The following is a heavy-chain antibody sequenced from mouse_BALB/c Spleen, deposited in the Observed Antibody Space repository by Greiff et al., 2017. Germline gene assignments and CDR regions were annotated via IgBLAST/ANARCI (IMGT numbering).Heavy chain of an antibody. Sequence: VHLVESGPGLVAPSQSLSITCTVSGFSLTSYDISWIRQPPGKGLEWLGVIWTGGGTNYNSAFMSRLSISKDNSKSQVFLKMNSLQTDDTAIYYCVREDGRPAMDYWGQGTSVTVSS. CDR1: GFSLTSYD. V-gene: IGHV2-9-2*01. J-gene: IGHJ4*01. D-gene: IGHD1-1*01. CDR3: VREDGRPAMDY. CDR2: IWTGGGT.